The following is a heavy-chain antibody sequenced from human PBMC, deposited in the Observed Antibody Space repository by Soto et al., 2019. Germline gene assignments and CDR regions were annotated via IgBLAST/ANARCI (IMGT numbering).Heavy chain of an antibody. CDR2: INAYNGNT. J-gene: IGHJ5*02. Sequence: GASVKVSCTSSGYTFTTYGIICVRQAPGQGLEWMGWINAYNGNTNYAQKLQGRVTMTTDTSTSTAYMELRSLRSDDTAVYYCARVLPPFDPWGQGTLVTVS. V-gene: IGHV1-18*01. CDR1: GYTFTTYG. CDR3: ARVLPPFDP.